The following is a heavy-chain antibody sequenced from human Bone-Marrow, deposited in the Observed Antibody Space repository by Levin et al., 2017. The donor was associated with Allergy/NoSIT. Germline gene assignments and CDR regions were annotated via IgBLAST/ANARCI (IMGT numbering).Heavy chain of an antibody. CDR3: ARETTKVIDF. Sequence: SQTLSLTCVVSGGSISSHSWSWIRQSPGRGLEWMGYIYYSGSTYYNPSVEGRVAISLDRSKNQFSLRLDAVTAADTARYFCARETTKVIDFWGQGILVIVSS. V-gene: IGHV4-30-2*06. CDR1: GGSISSHS. D-gene: IGHD4-17*01. J-gene: IGHJ4*02. CDR2: IYYSGST.